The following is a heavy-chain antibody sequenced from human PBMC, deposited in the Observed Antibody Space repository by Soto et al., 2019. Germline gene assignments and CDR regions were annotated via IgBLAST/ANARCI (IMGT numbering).Heavy chain of an antibody. D-gene: IGHD6-19*01. CDR3: ARDSILVGQWLVPYNWFDP. CDR1: GFTFSIYG. Sequence: GGSLRLSCAASGFTFSIYGMHWVRQAPGKGLKWVAVISYDGSSTSYADSVKGRFTISRDNAKNTLYLQMNSLRAEDTAVYYSARDSILVGQWLVPYNWFDPWGQGTLVTVSS. CDR2: ISYDGSST. J-gene: IGHJ5*02. V-gene: IGHV3-30*03.